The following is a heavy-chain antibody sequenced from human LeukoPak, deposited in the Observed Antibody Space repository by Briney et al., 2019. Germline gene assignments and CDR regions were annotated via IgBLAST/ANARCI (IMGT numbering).Heavy chain of an antibody. Sequence: SETLSLTXAVYGGSFSGYYWSWIRQAPGKGLEWIGEINHSGSTNYNPSPKSRVTISVYTSKNQFSLKLSSVTAADTAVYYCARVLGGVTMVRGPYPMVDYWGQGTLVTVSS. V-gene: IGHV4-34*01. CDR3: ARVLGGVTMVRGPYPMVDY. D-gene: IGHD3-10*01. CDR2: INHSGST. CDR1: GGSFSGYY. J-gene: IGHJ4*02.